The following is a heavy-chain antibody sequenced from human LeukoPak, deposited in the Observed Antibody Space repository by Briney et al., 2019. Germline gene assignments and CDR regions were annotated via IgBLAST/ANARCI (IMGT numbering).Heavy chain of an antibody. J-gene: IGHJ4*02. Sequence: SETLSLTCTVSGGSISSSSYYWGWIRQPPGKGLEWIGSIYYSGSTYYNPSLKSRVTISVDTSKNQFSLKLSSVTAADTAVYYCARLGFYYHHPNPRDYWGQGTLVTVSS. CDR1: GGSISSSSYY. CDR3: ARLGFYYHHPNPRDY. V-gene: IGHV4-39*07. D-gene: IGHD3-22*01. CDR2: IYYSGST.